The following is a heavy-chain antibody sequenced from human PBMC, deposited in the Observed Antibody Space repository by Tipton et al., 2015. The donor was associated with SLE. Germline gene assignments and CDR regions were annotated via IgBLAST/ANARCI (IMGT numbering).Heavy chain of an antibody. J-gene: IGHJ3*02. D-gene: IGHD3-22*01. CDR3: ARDLVGSSGDALDI. V-gene: IGHV4-59*01. CDR2: IYYSGST. Sequence: TLSLTCTVSGGSISSYYWSWIRQPPGKGLEWIGYIYYSGSTNYNPSLKSRVTISVDTSKNQFSLKLTSVTAADTAVYYCARDLVGSSGDALDIWGQGIMVTVSS. CDR1: GGSISSYY.